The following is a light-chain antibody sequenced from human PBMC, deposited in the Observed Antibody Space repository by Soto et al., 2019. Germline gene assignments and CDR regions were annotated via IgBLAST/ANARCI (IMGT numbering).Light chain of an antibody. V-gene: IGLV2-14*03. CDR3: SSYTSSSTPFV. J-gene: IGLJ1*01. Sequence: QSVRTQPASVSGSPGQSITISCTGTSSDVGGYNYVSWYQQHPGKAPKLMIYDVSDRPSGVSNRFSGSKSGNTASLTISGLQAEGEADYFCSSYTSSSTPFVFGTGTKVTVL. CDR1: SSDVGGYNY. CDR2: DVS.